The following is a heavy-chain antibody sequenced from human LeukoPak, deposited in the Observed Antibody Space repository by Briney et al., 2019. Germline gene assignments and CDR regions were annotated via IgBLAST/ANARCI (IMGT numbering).Heavy chain of an antibody. V-gene: IGHV4-39*07. D-gene: IGHD4-23*01. CDR1: GGSISSSSYY. CDR2: IYYSGST. Sequence: SETLSLTCTVSGGSISSSSYYWGWIRQPPGKGLEWIGSIYYSGSTYYNPSLKSRVTISVDTSKNQFSLKLSSVTAADTAVYYCARDRGNLGFYWGQGTLVTVSS. CDR3: ARDRGNLGFY. J-gene: IGHJ4*02.